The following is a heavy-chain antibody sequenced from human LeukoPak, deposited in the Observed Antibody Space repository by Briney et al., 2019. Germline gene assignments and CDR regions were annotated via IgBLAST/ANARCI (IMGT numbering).Heavy chain of an antibody. D-gene: IGHD3-10*01. CDR2: IWYDGSNK. CDR3: ARDSRRYYYGSGSPPEFDP. Sequence: GRSLRLSCAASGFTFSSYGMHWVRQAPGKGLEWEAVIWYDGSNKYYADSVKGRFTISRDNSKNTLYLQMNSLRAEDTAVYYCARDSRRYYYGSGSPPEFDPWGQGTLVTVSS. J-gene: IGHJ5*02. V-gene: IGHV3-33*01. CDR1: GFTFSSYG.